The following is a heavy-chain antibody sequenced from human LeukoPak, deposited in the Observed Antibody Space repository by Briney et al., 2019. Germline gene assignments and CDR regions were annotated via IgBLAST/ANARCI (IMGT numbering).Heavy chain of an antibody. Sequence: SGTLSLTCAVSGGSISSGGYSWSWIRQPPGKGLEWIGYIYHSGSTYYNPSLKSRVTISVDRSKNQFSLKLSSVTAADTAVYYCARGYYYDSSGYYRNRAFDIWGQGTMVTVSS. D-gene: IGHD3-22*01. CDR1: GGSISSGGYS. V-gene: IGHV4-30-2*01. J-gene: IGHJ3*02. CDR3: ARGYYYDSSGYYRNRAFDI. CDR2: IYHSGST.